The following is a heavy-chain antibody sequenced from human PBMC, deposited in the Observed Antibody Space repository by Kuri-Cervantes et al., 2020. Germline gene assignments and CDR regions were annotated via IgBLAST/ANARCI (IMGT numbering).Heavy chain of an antibody. CDR1: GGTFSSYT. CDR2: IIPILGIA. D-gene: IGHD1-26*01. CDR3: ATVRSGSYYY. Sequence: SVKVSCKASGGTFSSYTISWVRQAPGQGLEWMGRIIPILGIANYAQKFQGRVTMTEDTSTDTAYMELSSLRSEDTAVYYCATVRSGSYYYWGQGTLVTVSS. V-gene: IGHV1-69*02. J-gene: IGHJ4*02.